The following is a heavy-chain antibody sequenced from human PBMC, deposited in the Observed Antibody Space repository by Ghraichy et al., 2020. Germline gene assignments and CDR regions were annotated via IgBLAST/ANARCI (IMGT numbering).Heavy chain of an antibody. D-gene: IGHD2-2*01. Sequence: SQTLSLTCTVSGGSISSSSYYWGWIRQPPGKGLEWIGSIYYSGSTYYNPSLKSRVTISVDTSKNQFSLKLSSVTAADTAVYYCAREAVPAAARHFDYWGQGTLVTVSA. CDR1: GGSISSSSYY. V-gene: IGHV4-39*07. CDR2: IYYSGST. J-gene: IGHJ4*02. CDR3: AREAVPAAARHFDY.